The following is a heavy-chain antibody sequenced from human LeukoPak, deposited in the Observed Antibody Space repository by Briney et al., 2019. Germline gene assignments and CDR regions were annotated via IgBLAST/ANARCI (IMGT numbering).Heavy chain of an antibody. D-gene: IGHD6-13*01. J-gene: IGHJ4*02. Sequence: ASVKVSCKASGYTFTGYYMHWVRQAPGQGLEWMGWINPNSGGTNYAQKFQGRVTMTRDTSISTAYMELSRLRSDDTAVYYCARESGYSSSWKKTYYFDYWGQGTLVTVSS. CDR2: INPNSGGT. V-gene: IGHV1-2*02. CDR1: GYTFTGYY. CDR3: ARESGYSSSWKKTYYFDY.